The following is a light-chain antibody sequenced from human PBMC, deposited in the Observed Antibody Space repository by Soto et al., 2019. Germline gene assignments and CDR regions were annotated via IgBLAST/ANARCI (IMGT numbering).Light chain of an antibody. CDR2: GAS. V-gene: IGKV3-20*01. Sequence: EIVLTQSPGTLSLSPGDRATLSCRASQTITSTYLAWYRQKPGQAPRLLIYGASNRATGIPDRLSGSGSGTGFTLTISRLEPEDFAVYYCQQYGSSPYTFGQGTKLEIK. J-gene: IGKJ2*01. CDR3: QQYGSSPYT. CDR1: QTITSTY.